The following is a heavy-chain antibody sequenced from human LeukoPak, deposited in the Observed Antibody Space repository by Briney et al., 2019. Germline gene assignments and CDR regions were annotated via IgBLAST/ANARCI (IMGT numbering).Heavy chain of an antibody. D-gene: IGHD3-22*01. CDR1: GFTFSSYW. J-gene: IGHJ4*02. Sequence: GGSLRLSCAASGFTFSSYWMSWVRQAPGKGLEWVANIKEDGSEKYYVDSVKGRFTISRDNAKNSLYLQMNSLRAEDTAVYYCARDSVHGYYDSSGYSALFDCWGQGTLVTVSS. CDR3: ARDSVHGYYDSSGYSALFDC. CDR2: IKEDGSEK. V-gene: IGHV3-7*01.